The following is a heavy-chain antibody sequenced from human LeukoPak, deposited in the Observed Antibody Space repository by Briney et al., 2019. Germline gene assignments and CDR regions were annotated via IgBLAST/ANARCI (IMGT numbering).Heavy chain of an antibody. CDR2: INSDGSST. CDR1: GFTFSSYW. V-gene: IGHV3-74*01. D-gene: IGHD3-22*01. J-gene: IGHJ4*02. CDR3: TRIFYYGTRGYYPDF. Sequence: AGGSLRLSCAASGFTFSSYWMHWVRQAPGKGLVWVSRINSDGSSTSYADSVKGRFTISRDNAKNTLYLQMNSLRAEDTAVYYCTRIFYYGTRGYYPDFWGQGTLVSVSS.